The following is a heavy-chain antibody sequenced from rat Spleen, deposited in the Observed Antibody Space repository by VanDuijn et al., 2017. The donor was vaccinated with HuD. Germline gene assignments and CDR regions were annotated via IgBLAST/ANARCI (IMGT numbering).Heavy chain of an antibody. CDR1: GFTFSNYD. D-gene: IGHD1-5*01. J-gene: IGHJ2*01. CDR3: ARLRYNPFDY. V-gene: IGHV5S23*01. CDR2: ISYGDSSGHSIT. Sequence: EVQLVESGGGLVQPGRSLKLSCAASGFTFSNYDMAWVRQAPTKGLEWVATISYGDSSGHSITYYRDSVTGRFTISRDNAKSTLYLQIDSLRSEDTATYYCARLRYNPFDYWGQGVMVTVSS.